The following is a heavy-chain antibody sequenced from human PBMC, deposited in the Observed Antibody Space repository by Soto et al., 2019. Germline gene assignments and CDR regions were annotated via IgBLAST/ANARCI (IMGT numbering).Heavy chain of an antibody. CDR3: AISTNPNIAALLWW. CDR1: GFTFSSYA. Sequence: DVQLLEAGGGLVQPGGSLRLSCAASGFTFSSYAMSWVRQAPGKGLEWVSAISGSGGSTYYADSVKGRFTISRDNSKNTLDLQMNSLRAEDTAVYYCAISTNPNIAALLWWWCQGTLVTVST. V-gene: IGHV3-23*01. CDR2: ISGSGGST. D-gene: IGHD6-6*01. J-gene: IGHJ4*02.